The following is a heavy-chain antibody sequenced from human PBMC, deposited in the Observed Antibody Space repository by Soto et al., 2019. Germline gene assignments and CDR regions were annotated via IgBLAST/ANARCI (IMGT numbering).Heavy chain of an antibody. CDR1: GYTFTSYA. V-gene: IGHV1-3*01. D-gene: IGHD2-8*01. CDR2: INAGNGNT. CDR3: ARRPLGYCTNGVCDNPVDLGFDY. J-gene: IGHJ4*02. Sequence: GASVKVSCKASGYTFTSYAMHWVRQAPGQRLEWMGWINAGNGNTKYSQKFQGRVTITRDTSASTAYMELSSLRSEDTAVYYCARRPLGYCTNGVCDNPVDLGFDYWGQGTLVTVSS.